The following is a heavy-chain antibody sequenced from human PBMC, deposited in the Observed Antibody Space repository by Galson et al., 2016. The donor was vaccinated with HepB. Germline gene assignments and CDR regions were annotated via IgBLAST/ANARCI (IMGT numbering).Heavy chain of an antibody. V-gene: IGHV6-1*01. Sequence: CAISGDSVSSNSAAWNWIRQSPSRGLEWLGRTYYRSKWYNDYAVSVKSRITINPDTSKNQFSLQLSSVTPEATAVYYCARVAVTGNYYYYGVDVWGQGTTVTVSS. J-gene: IGHJ6*02. CDR3: ARVAVTGNYYYYGVDV. CDR1: GDSVSSNSAA. D-gene: IGHD6-19*01. CDR2: TYYRSKWYN.